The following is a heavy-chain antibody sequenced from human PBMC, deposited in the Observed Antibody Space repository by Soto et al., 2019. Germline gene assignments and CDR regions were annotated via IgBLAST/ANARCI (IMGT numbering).Heavy chain of an antibody. CDR3: ARAITSGVHYDDDWETYVTTNYALDX. Sequence: GGSLRLSCVGSGFTFNSYWMRWVRQAPGKGLEWVSDINQDGSEKHYVYSVKVRFTVSRDNAKNLLSLQMDSLRPEETAVYYCARAITSGVHYDDDWETYVTTNYALDXWGQGATVTVS. D-gene: IGHD3-16*01. CDR2: INQDGSEK. J-gene: IGHJ6*02. V-gene: IGHV3-7*01. CDR1: GFTFNSYW.